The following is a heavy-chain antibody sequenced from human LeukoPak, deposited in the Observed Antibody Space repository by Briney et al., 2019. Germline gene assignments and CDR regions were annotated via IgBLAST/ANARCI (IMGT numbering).Heavy chain of an antibody. V-gene: IGHV4-39*07. J-gene: IGHJ3*01. CDR1: GGSISSHDCY. Sequence: SETLSLTCTVSGGSISSHDCYWGWIRQPPGKGLEWIGSICYSGNTHYNPSLKSRVTISVDTSKNQFSLKLRSVTAADTAVYYCARERSGWYGGDYWGQGTMVTVSS. CDR3: ARERSGWYGGDY. CDR2: ICYSGNT. D-gene: IGHD6-19*01.